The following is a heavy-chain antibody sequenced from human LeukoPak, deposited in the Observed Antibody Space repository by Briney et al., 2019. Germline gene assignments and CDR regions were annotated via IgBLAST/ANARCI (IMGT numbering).Heavy chain of an antibody. CDR3: ARLKYSSSWYSRFDP. J-gene: IGHJ5*02. CDR2: IKQDGSEK. V-gene: IGHV3-7*01. Sequence: GGSLRLSCAASGFTFSSYGMSWVRQAPGKGLEWVANIKQDGSEKYYVDSVKGRFTISRDNAKNSLYLQMNSLRAEVTAVYYCARLKYSSSWYSRFDPWGQGTLVTVSS. D-gene: IGHD6-13*01. CDR1: GFTFSSYG.